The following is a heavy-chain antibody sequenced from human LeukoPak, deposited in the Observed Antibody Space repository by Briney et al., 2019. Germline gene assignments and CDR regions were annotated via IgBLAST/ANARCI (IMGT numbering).Heavy chain of an antibody. V-gene: IGHV4-39*01. Sequence: PSETLSLTCTVSGGSISSSSYYWGWIRQPPGKGLEWIGSIYYSGSTYYNPSLKSRVTISVDTSKNQFSLKLSSVTAADTAVYYCARAPSYSSSWYVGYYYYGMDVWGQGTTVTVSS. J-gene: IGHJ6*02. CDR1: GGSISSSSYY. CDR2: IYYSGST. D-gene: IGHD6-13*01. CDR3: ARAPSYSSSWYVGYYYYGMDV.